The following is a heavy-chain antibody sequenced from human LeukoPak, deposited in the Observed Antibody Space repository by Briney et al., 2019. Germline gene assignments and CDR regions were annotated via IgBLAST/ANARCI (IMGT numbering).Heavy chain of an antibody. Sequence: GGSLRLSCAASGFTFSTYGINWVRQAPGKGLEWVSGISGSGGSTYYADSVKGRFTISRDNAKNSLYLQMNSLTAEDTAVHYCVRAYHPGGWFDPWGQGTLVTVSS. V-gene: IGHV3-23*01. CDR1: GFTFSTYG. CDR3: VRAYHPGGWFDP. CDR2: ISGSGGST. D-gene: IGHD2-21*01. J-gene: IGHJ5*02.